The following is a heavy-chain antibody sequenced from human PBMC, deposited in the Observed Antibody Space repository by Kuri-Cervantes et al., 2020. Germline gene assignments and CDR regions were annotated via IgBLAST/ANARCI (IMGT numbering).Heavy chain of an antibody. CDR3: ARDLSGSYYKLGYYYYGMDV. V-gene: IGHV4-4*02. D-gene: IGHD3-10*01. J-gene: IGHJ6*02. CDR2: IYHSGST. Sequence: GSLRLSCAVSGGSISSSNWWSWVRQPPGKGLEWIGEIYHSGSTNYNPSLKSRVTISVDTSKNQFSLKLSSVTAADTAVYYCARDLSGSYYKLGYYYYGMDVWGQGTTVTVSS. CDR1: GGSISSSNW.